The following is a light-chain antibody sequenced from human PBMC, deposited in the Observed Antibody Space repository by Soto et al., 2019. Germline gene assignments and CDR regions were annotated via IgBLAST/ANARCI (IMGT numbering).Light chain of an antibody. Sequence: DIQMTQSPSSLSASVGDRVTITCRTSQSINSYVNWYQQKPGKAPKLLIYTTSNLESGVPSSFSGSGSGTDFTLTIDSLQPEDFATYYCQQSFTTSRTFGQGTRVKI. CDR3: QQSFTTSRT. J-gene: IGKJ1*01. V-gene: IGKV1-39*01. CDR2: TTS. CDR1: QSINSY.